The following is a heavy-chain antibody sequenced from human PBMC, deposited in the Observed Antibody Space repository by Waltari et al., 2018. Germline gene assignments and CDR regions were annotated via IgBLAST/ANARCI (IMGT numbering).Heavy chain of an antibody. V-gene: IGHV4-39*07. CDR3: ARGRAPGWKPTTPTRPNWFDP. Sequence: QLQLQESGPGLVKPSETLSLTCTVSGGSISSSSYYWGWIRQPPGKGLEWIGSIYYSGSTYYNPSLKSRVTISVDTSKNQFSLKLSSVTAADTAVYYCARGRAPGWKPTTPTRPNWFDPWGQGTLVTVSS. CDR1: GGSISSSSYY. CDR2: IYYSGST. J-gene: IGHJ5*02. D-gene: IGHD2-15*01.